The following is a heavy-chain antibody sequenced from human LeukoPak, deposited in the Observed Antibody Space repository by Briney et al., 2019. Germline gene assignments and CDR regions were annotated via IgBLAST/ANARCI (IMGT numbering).Heavy chain of an antibody. Sequence: SETLSLTCAVYGGSFSGYYWSWIRQPPGKGLEWIGEINHSGSTNYNPSLKSRVTISVDTSKNQFPLKLSSVTAADTAVYYCARVGYCSSTSCYGAFDIWGQGTMVTVSS. V-gene: IGHV4-34*01. CDR3: ARVGYCSSTSCYGAFDI. D-gene: IGHD2-2*01. CDR2: INHSGST. CDR1: GGSFSGYY. J-gene: IGHJ3*02.